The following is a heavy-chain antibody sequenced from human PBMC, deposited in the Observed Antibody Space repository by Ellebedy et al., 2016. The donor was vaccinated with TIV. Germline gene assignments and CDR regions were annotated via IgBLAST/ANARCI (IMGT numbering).Heavy chain of an antibody. Sequence: GGSLRLSCAASGFIFSRYSTNWVRQAPGKGLEWVSYISSSSSTIYYADSVKGRFTISRDNAKNSLYLQMNSLRAEDTAVYYCARDPGYYYYGMDVWGQGTTVTVSS. CDR1: GFIFSRYS. V-gene: IGHV3-48*01. CDR3: ARDPGYYYYGMDV. CDR2: ISSSSSTI. J-gene: IGHJ6*02.